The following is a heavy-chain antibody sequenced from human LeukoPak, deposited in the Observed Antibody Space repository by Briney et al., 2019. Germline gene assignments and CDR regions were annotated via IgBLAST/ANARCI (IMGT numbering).Heavy chain of an antibody. D-gene: IGHD6-13*01. CDR1: GFTLSSYS. J-gene: IGHJ6*02. CDR2: ISSSSSYI. V-gene: IGHV3-21*01. Sequence: GGSLRLSCAASGFTLSSYSMNWVRQAPGKGLEWVSSISSSSSYIYYADSVKGRFTISRDNAKNSLYLQMNSLRAEDTAVYYCARDRSQQLVTWGYYYYGMDVWGQGTTVTVSS. CDR3: ARDRSQQLVTWGYYYYGMDV.